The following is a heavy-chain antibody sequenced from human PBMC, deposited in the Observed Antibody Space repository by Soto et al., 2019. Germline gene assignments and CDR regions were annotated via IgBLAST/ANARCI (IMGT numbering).Heavy chain of an antibody. CDR3: ARDSGYYDSSGYYFGPY. D-gene: IGHD3-22*01. V-gene: IGHV4-34*01. Sequence: PSETLSLTCAFYGGSLIGYYWSWIRQPPGKGLEWIGEISHSGSTNYNPSLKSRVTISVDTSKNQFSLKLSSVTAADTAVYYCARDSGYYDSSGYYFGPYWGQGTLVTVSS. CDR2: ISHSGST. CDR1: GGSLIGYY. J-gene: IGHJ4*02.